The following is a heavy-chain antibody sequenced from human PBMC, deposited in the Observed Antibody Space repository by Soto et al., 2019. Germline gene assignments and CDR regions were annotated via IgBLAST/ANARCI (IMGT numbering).Heavy chain of an antibody. CDR2: INAGNGNT. CDR3: ARELSYCSGGSCYSANWFDP. CDR1: GYTFTSYA. Sequence: ASVKVSCKASGYTFTSYAMHWVRQAPGQRLEWMGWINAGNGNTKYSQKFQGRVTITRDTSASTAYMELSSLRSEDTAVYYCARELSYCSGGSCYSANWFDPWGQGTLVTVSS. D-gene: IGHD2-15*01. V-gene: IGHV1-3*01. J-gene: IGHJ5*02.